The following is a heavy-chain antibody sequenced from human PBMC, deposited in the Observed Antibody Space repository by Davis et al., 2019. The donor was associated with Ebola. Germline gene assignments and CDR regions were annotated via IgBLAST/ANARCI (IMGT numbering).Heavy chain of an antibody. D-gene: IGHD4-17*01. V-gene: IGHV1-8*01. J-gene: IGHJ4*02. Sequence: ASVKVSCKASGYTFTSYDINWVRQATGQGLEWMGWMNPNSGNTGYAQKFQGRVTMTRNTSISTAYMELSSLRSDDTAVYYCARVYPGDHYIDYWGQGTLVTVSS. CDR2: MNPNSGNT. CDR1: GYTFTSYD. CDR3: ARVYPGDHYIDY.